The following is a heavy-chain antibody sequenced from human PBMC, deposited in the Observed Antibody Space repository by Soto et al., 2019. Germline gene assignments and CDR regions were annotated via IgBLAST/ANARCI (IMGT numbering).Heavy chain of an antibody. J-gene: IGHJ6*02. V-gene: IGHV4-59*01. CDR2: IYYSGST. CDR3: ARDRRYCSGGSCSQTRYYYYYGMDV. CDR1: GGSISSYY. Sequence: SETLSLTCTVSGGSISSYYWSWIRQPPGKGLEWIGYIYYSGSTNYNPSLKSRVTISVDTSKNQFSLKLSSVTAADTAVYYCARDRRYCSGGSCSQTRYYYYYGMDVWGQGTTVTVSS. D-gene: IGHD2-15*01.